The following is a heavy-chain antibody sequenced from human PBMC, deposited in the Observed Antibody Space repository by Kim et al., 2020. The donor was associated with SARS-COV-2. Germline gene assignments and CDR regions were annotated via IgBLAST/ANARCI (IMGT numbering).Heavy chain of an antibody. CDR3: ARGSGWLIEH. Sequence: GGSLRLSCAASGFTPSIYWMNWVRQTPGKGLEWVANIKHDGSETKYVESVKGRFTISRDSARTSIYLQMNSPRAEDTAVYYCARGSGWLIEHWGQGTLVTVSS. CDR1: GFTPSIYW. D-gene: IGHD6-19*01. J-gene: IGHJ1*01. V-gene: IGHV3-7*05. CDR2: IKHDGSET.